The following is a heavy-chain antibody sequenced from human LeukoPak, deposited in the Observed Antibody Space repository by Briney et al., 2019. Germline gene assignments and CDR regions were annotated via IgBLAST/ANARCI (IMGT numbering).Heavy chain of an antibody. CDR2: INWNGGST. Sequence: GGSLRLSCAASGFTFDDYGMSWVRQVPGKRREWVSGINWNGGSTGYADSVKGRFTISRDNAKNSLYLQMDSLRVEDTALYYCARGIRFLEWLSGFDCWGQGTLVTVSS. V-gene: IGHV3-20*04. J-gene: IGHJ4*02. CDR1: GFTFDDYG. CDR3: ARGIRFLEWLSGFDC. D-gene: IGHD3-3*01.